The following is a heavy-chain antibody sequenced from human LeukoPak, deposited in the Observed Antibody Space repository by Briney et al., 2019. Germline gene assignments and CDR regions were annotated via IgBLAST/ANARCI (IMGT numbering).Heavy chain of an antibody. CDR3: ARTAYYYDSSGYDDAFDI. V-gene: IGHV3-11*01. D-gene: IGHD3-22*01. CDR2: ISRSGSTR. Sequence: GGSLRLSCAASGFTFSDYYMSWIRQAPGKGLEWVSHISRSGSTRYYADSLKGRFTISRDNAKNSLYLQMNSLRAEDTAVYYCARTAYYYDSSGYDDAFDIWGQGTMVTVSS. J-gene: IGHJ3*02. CDR1: GFTFSDYY.